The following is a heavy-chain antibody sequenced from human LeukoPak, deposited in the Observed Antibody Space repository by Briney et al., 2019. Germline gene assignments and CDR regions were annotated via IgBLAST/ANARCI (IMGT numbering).Heavy chain of an antibody. V-gene: IGHV3-33*01. CDR2: IWHDGSNK. J-gene: IGHJ4*02. CDR3: ARSYYPSGSYYPDY. D-gene: IGHD3-10*01. CDR1: GFTFSSYG. Sequence: GRSLRLSCAASGFTFSSYGMHWVRQAPGKGLEWVAVIWHDGSNKYYADSVKGRFTISRDNSKNTLYLQMNSLRAEDTALYYCARSYYPSGSYYPDYWGQGTLVTVSS.